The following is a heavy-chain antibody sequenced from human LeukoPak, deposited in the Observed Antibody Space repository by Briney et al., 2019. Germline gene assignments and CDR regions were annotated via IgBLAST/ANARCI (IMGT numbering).Heavy chain of an antibody. D-gene: IGHD2-15*01. Sequence: PSETLSLTCAVYGGSFSGYYWSWIRQPPGKGLEWIGYIYYSGSTNYNPSLKSRVTISADTSKNQLSLKLSSVTAADTAVYYCASTAGSGGYFDYWGQGTLVTVSS. CDR1: GGSFSGYY. CDR2: IYYSGST. V-gene: IGHV4-59*01. J-gene: IGHJ4*02. CDR3: ASTAGSGGYFDY.